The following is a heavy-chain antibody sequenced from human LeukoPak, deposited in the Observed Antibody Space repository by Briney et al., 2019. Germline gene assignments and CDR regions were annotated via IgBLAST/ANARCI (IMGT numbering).Heavy chain of an antibody. V-gene: IGHV4-39*01. Sequence: SETLSLTCTVSGGSISSGSYYCGWIRQPPGKGLEWIGRIYHSGNTYYNPSLESRVTLSVDTSKNQFSLKLSSVTAADTAVYYCAGSNYDNWFDPWGQGTLVSVSS. J-gene: IGHJ5*02. D-gene: IGHD3-10*01. CDR1: GGSISSGSYY. CDR3: AGSNYDNWFDP. CDR2: IYHSGNT.